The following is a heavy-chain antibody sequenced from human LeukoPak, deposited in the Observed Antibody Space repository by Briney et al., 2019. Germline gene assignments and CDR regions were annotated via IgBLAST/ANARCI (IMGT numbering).Heavy chain of an antibody. D-gene: IGHD3-3*01. CDR2: ISYDGSNK. CDR3: ARDPSVFGVVTQFDY. CDR1: GFTFSSYA. Sequence: PGGSLRLSGAASGFTFSSYAMHWVRQAPGKGLEGGAVISYDGSNKYYADSVKGRFTISRDNSKNTLYLQMNSLRAEDTAVYYCARDPSVFGVVTQFDYWGQGTLVTVSS. V-gene: IGHV3-30-3*01. J-gene: IGHJ4*02.